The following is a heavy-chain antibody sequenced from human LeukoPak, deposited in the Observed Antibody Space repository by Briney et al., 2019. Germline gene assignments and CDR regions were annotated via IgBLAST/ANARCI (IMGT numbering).Heavy chain of an antibody. CDR3: ARVPGGFDWLSD. J-gene: IGHJ4*02. D-gene: IGHD3-9*01. CDR2: IYYSGST. Sequence: PSETLSLTCTVSGGSISSYYWSWIRQPPGKGLEWIGYIYYSGSTNYNPSLKSRVTISVDTSKNQFSLKLSSVTAADTAVYYCARVPGGFDWLSDWGQGTLVTVSS. CDR1: GGSISSYY. V-gene: IGHV4-59*01.